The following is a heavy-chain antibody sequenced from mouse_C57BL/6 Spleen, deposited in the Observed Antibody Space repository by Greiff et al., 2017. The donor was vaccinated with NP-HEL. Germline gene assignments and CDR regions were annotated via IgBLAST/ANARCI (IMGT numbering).Heavy chain of an antibody. CDR1: GYTFTDYE. J-gene: IGHJ3*01. V-gene: IGHV1-15*01. CDR3: TRRGHYYGSSSPFAY. CDR2: IDPETGGT. Sequence: QVQLKQSGAELVRPGASVTLSCKASGYTFTDYEMHWVKQTPVHGLEWIGAIDPETGGTAYNQKFKGKAILTADKSSSTAYMELRSLTSEDSAVYYCTRRGHYYGSSSPFAYWGQGTLVTVSA. D-gene: IGHD1-1*01.